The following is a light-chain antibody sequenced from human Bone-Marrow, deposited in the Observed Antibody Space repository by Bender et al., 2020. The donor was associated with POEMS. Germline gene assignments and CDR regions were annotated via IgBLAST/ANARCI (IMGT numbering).Light chain of an antibody. CDR2: GVS. V-gene: IGLV1-40*01. J-gene: IGLJ2*01. CDR3: SSYTSSTTPVV. Sequence: QSVLTQPPSVSGAPGQRVTISCTGSSSNTGSGYDINWYQHLPGTAPKLMIYGVSHRPSGVSNRFSASKSGNTASLTISGLQAEDEANYYCSSYTSSTTPVVFGGGTKLTVL. CDR1: SSNTGSGYD.